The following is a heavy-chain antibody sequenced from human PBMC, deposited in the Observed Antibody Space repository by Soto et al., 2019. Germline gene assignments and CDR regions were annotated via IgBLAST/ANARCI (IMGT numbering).Heavy chain of an antibody. J-gene: IGHJ4*02. CDR1: GGSISSYY. Sequence: QVQLQESGPGLVKPSETLSLTCTVSGGSISSYYWSWIRQPPGKGLEWIGYIYYSGSTNYNPSLQTRVTTSVDTSKNQYSLMPSSVPAADTAVHYRARRWGGALDYWGQGTKVTVSS. CDR2: IYYSGST. D-gene: IGHD2-21*01. V-gene: IGHV4-59*01. CDR3: ARRWGGALDY.